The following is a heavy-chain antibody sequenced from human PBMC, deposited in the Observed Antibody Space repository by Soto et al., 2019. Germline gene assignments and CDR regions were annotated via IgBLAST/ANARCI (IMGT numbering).Heavy chain of an antibody. CDR1: GFTFSTYA. Sequence: QVQLVESGGGEVQPGRSLRLSCAASGFTFSTYAMHWVRQAPGKGLEWVAVISYDGSNKYYADSAKGRFTISRDTSKNTLYLHMNSMRAEDTAVYYWARAGAPGSHSWSLIPHCNYCFMDVWVQGTTVTVSS. CDR2: ISYDGSNK. V-gene: IGHV3-30*14. D-gene: IGHD6-13*01. CDR3: ARAGAPGSHSWSLIPHCNYCFMDV. J-gene: IGHJ6*02.